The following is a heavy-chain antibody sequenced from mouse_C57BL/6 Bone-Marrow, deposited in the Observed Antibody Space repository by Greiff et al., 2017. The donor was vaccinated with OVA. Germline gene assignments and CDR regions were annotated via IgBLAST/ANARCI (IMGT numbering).Heavy chain of an antibody. J-gene: IGHJ3*01. CDR2: INPYNGGT. D-gene: IGHD1-1*01. CDR1: GYTFTDYY. Sequence: VQLQQSGPVLVKPGASVKMSCKASGYTFTDYYMNWVKQSHGKSLEWIGVINPYNGGTSYNQKFKGKATLTVDTSSSTAYMELNSLTSEDSAVYYCEREREYGSALGYWGQGTLVTVSA. V-gene: IGHV1-19*01. CDR3: EREREYGSALGY.